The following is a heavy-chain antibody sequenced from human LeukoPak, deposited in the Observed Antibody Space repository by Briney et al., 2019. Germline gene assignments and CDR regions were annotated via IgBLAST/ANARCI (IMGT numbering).Heavy chain of an antibody. CDR1: GGSISSGDYY. D-gene: IGHD3-16*02. V-gene: IGHV4-30-4*01. Sequence: SETLSLTCTVSGGSISSGDYYWSWIRQPPGKGLEWIGYIYYRGSTYYNPSLKSRVTISVDTSKNQFSLKLSSVTAADTAVYYCARGGTGGVIAHFDYWGQGTLVTVSS. J-gene: IGHJ4*02. CDR2: IYYRGST. CDR3: ARGGTGGVIAHFDY.